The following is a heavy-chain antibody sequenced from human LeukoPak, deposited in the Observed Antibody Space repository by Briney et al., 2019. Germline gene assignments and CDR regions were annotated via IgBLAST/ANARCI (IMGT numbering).Heavy chain of an antibody. D-gene: IGHD2-15*01. CDR3: ARDSGGGSCFYFDN. V-gene: IGHV3-33*01. CDR2: IYSDGNKN. Sequence: PGTSLRLSCAASGFSFSSYGMHWVRQAPRKGLEWLAVIYSDGNKNYYADSVKGRFTISRDNSKDTLYLQVDRLRAEDTAVYHCARDSGGGSCFYFDNWGLGTLVTVSS. J-gene: IGHJ4*02. CDR1: GFSFSSYG.